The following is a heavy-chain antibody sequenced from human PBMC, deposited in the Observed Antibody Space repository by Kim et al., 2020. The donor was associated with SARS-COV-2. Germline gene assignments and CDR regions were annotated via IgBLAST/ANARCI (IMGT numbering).Heavy chain of an antibody. CDR3: ARVGTMVRGVTNPIDY. V-gene: IGHV4-4*02. D-gene: IGHD3-10*01. J-gene: IGHJ4*02. Sequence: LKSRVTISVDKSKNQFSLKLSSVTAADTAVYYCARVGTMVRGVTNPIDYWGQGTLVTVSS.